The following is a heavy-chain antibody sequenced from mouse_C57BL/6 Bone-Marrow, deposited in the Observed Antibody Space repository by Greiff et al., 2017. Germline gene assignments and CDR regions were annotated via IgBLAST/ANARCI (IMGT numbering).Heavy chain of an antibody. J-gene: IGHJ2*01. Sequence: EVQRVQSGGGLVQPGGSLSLSCAASGFTFTDYYMRWVSQPPGKALEWLGFIRNKANGSKKESSESVKGRFTISRDNSQSILYLQMNALRAEDSATYYCERVDGFYFYFDYWGQGTTLTVSS. CDR1: GFTFTDYY. CDR3: ERVDGFYFYFDY. D-gene: IGHD2-3*01. V-gene: IGHV7-3*01. CDR2: IRNKANGSKK.